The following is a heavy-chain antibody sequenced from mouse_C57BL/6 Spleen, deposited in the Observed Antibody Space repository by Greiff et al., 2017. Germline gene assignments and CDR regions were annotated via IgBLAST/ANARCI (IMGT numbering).Heavy chain of an antibody. V-gene: IGHV5-17*01. CDR3: ARPAVVDYYFDY. CDR1: GFTFSDYG. J-gene: IGHJ2*01. CDR2: ISSGSSTI. Sequence: EVKLVESGGGLVKPGGSLKLSCAASGFTFSDYGMHWVRQAPEKGLEWVAYISSGSSTIYYADTVKGRFTISRDNAKNTLFLQMTSLRSEDTAMYYCARPAVVDYYFDYWGQGTTLTVSS. D-gene: IGHD1-1*01.